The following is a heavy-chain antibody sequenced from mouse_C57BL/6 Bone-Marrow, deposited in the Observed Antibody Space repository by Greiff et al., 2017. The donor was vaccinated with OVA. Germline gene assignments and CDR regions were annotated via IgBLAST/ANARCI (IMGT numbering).Heavy chain of an antibody. Sequence: EVMLVESGGGLVQPGGSMKLSCVASGFTFSNYWMNWVRQSPEKGLEWVAQIRLKSDNYATHYAESVKGRFTISRDDSKSSVYLQMNNLRAEDTGIYYCTGQITTVPYWYFDVWGTGTTVTVSS. CDR2: IRLKSDNYAT. V-gene: IGHV6-3*01. J-gene: IGHJ1*03. D-gene: IGHD1-1*01. CDR1: GFTFSNYW. CDR3: TGQITTVPYWYFDV.